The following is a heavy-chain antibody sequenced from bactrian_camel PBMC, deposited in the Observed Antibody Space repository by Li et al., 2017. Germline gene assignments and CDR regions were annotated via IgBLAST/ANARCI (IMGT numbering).Heavy chain of an antibody. CDR3: AADMTSMRLDDSGSCRQYTN. CDR1: GDTFSGKC. CDR2: IDEDGKT. D-gene: IGHD2*01. J-gene: IGHJ4*01. Sequence: HVQLVESGGGSVQAGGSLRLSCVGSGDTFSGKCMGWFRQAPGKEREGIASIDEDGKTTYADSVKGRFTISRDYPKNTLFLQVNSLKLEDTAMYYCAADMTSMRLDDSGSCRQYTNWGRGTQVTVS. V-gene: IGHV3S53*01.